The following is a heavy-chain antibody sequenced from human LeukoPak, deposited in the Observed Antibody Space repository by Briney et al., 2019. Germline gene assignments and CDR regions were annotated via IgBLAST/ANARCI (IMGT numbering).Heavy chain of an antibody. CDR1: GFTFSSYA. V-gene: IGHV3-30*01. J-gene: IGHJ4*02. CDR3: ARVGNYYDSSGPFDY. Sequence: PGGSLRLSCAAPGFTFSSYAMHWVRQAPGKGLEWVAVISYDGSNKYYADSVKGRFTISRDNSKNTLYLQMNSLRAEDTAVYYCARVGNYYDSSGPFDYWGQGTLVTVSS. D-gene: IGHD3-22*01. CDR2: ISYDGSNK.